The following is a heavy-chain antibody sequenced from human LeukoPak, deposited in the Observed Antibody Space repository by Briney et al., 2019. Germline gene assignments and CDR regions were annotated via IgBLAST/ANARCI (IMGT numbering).Heavy chain of an antibody. V-gene: IGHV1-18*01. CDR1: GYTFTSYG. CDR3: TTDLGGGGIVTLDY. Sequence: ASVKVSCKASGYTFTSYGISWVRQAPGQGLEWMGWISAYNGNTNYAQKLQGRVTMTTDTSTSTAYMELGSLRSDDTAVYYCTTDLGGGGIVTLDYWGQGTLVTVSS. D-gene: IGHD3-16*01. J-gene: IGHJ4*02. CDR2: ISAYNGNT.